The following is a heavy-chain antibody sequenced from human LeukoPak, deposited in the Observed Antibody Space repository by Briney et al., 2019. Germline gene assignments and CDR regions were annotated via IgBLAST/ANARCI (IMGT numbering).Heavy chain of an antibody. J-gene: IGHJ4*02. CDR1: GFTFSTYG. Sequence: GGTLRLSCAASGFTFSTYGMSWVRQAPGKGLECVSSISGSGGITYYADSVKCRFTISRYNSKTTLYLQMNTLGAEDTASYYCAKGGWLVAANVFDFWGQGTLVTVSS. V-gene: IGHV3-23*01. CDR3: AKGGWLVAANVFDF. CDR2: ISGSGGIT. D-gene: IGHD2-15*01.